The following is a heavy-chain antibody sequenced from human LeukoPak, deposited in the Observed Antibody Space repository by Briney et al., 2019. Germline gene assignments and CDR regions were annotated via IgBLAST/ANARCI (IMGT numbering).Heavy chain of an antibody. J-gene: IGHJ4*02. Sequence: PGRSLRLSCAVSGYTFSSHGMHWVRQAPRQGLEWVAAIWYDGSDKYYADSVKGRFTISRDNSKNMLYLQMDSLRAEDTALYYCARLWGSVSGYFDYWGQGTLVTVSS. D-gene: IGHD2-21*01. CDR3: ARLWGSVSGYFDY. CDR2: IWYDGSDK. CDR1: GYTFSSHG. V-gene: IGHV3-33*01.